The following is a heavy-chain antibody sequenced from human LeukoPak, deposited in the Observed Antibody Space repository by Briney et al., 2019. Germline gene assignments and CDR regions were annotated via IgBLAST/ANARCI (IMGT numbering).Heavy chain of an antibody. D-gene: IGHD6-13*01. CDR3: ARGRSVIAAADNWYFDL. CDR1: GLTFSDYY. V-gene: IGHV3-7*01. Sequence: GGSLRLSCAASGLTFSDYYMSWVRQAPGKGLEWVANIKQDGSEKYYVDSVKGRFTISRDNAKNSLYLQMNSLRAEDTAVYYCARGRSVIAAADNWYFDLWGRGTLVTVSS. CDR2: IKQDGSEK. J-gene: IGHJ2*01.